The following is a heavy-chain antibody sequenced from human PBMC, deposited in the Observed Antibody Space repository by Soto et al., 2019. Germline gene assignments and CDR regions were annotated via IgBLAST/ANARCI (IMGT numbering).Heavy chain of an antibody. CDR3: ARAPKVSGSSQTRPDF. D-gene: IGHD6-6*01. CDR1: SGSFSGFY. V-gene: IGHV4-34*01. J-gene: IGHJ4*02. CDR2: ISQSGST. Sequence: KPSETLSLTCSIYSGSFSGFYWSWIRQPPGKRLEWIGEISQSGSTNYNPSLKSRVSISVDTSKNQFSLNLTSVTAAGTAVYYCARAPKVSGSSQTRPDFWGQGALVNVSS.